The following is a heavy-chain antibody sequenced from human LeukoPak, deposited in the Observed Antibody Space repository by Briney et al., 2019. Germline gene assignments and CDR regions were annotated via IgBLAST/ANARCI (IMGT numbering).Heavy chain of an antibody. CDR2: ISSSSSTI. CDR1: GFTFSSYS. V-gene: IGHV3-48*01. CDR3: AKDMVPDYGDYAGVDY. Sequence: GGSLRLSCAASGFTFSSYSMNWVRQAPGKGLEWVSYISSSSSTIYYADSVKGRFTISRDNSKNTLYLQMNSLRAEDTAVYYCAKDMVPDYGDYAGVDYWGQGTLVTVSS. J-gene: IGHJ4*02. D-gene: IGHD4-17*01.